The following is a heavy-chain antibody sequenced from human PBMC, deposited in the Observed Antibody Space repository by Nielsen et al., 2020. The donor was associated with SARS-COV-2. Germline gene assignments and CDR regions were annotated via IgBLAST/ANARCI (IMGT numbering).Heavy chain of an antibody. V-gene: IGHV3-23*01. D-gene: IGHD2-2*01. J-gene: IGHJ5*02. CDR3: AGALRGYPSWLDP. Sequence: GESLKISCAASGFTFSNYAISWVRQAPGKGLEWVSTLSGSSESTYYADSVKGRFTISRDSSENTLYLQMNSLKTDDTAVYYCAGALRGYPSWLDPWGQGTLVTVSS. CDR2: LSGSSEST. CDR1: GFTFSNYA.